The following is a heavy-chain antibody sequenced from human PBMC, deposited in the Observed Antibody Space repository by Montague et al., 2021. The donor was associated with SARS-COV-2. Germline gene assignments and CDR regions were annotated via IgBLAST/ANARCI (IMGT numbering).Heavy chain of an antibody. J-gene: IGHJ4*01. D-gene: IGHD3-22*01. CDR1: GGSISNSIHY. CDR2: IYYTGNT. Sequence: SETLSLTCTVSGGSISNSIHYWAWIRQPPGKGLEWIGSIYYTGNTYYNPSLKSRVTISVVTSKNHYTLKLSSVTAAETAVYYCARLKRCLDSSGSPSAFDYWGQGTKVTVSS. V-gene: IGHV4-39*02. CDR3: ARLKRCLDSSGSPSAFDY.